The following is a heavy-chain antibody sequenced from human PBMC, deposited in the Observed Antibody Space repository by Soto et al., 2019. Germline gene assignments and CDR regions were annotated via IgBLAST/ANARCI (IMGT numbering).Heavy chain of an antibody. CDR1: GYTFTSYA. D-gene: IGHD2-15*01. Sequence: QVQLVQSGAEEKKPGASVKVSCKASGYTFTSYAMHWVRQAPGQRLEWMGWINAGNGNTKYSQQFQGRFTITRDTSARTAYMELSSLRSEDTAVYYCARAWVVVAAPDYWGQGTLVTVSS. CDR2: INAGNGNT. J-gene: IGHJ4*02. V-gene: IGHV1-3*05. CDR3: ARAWVVVAAPDY.